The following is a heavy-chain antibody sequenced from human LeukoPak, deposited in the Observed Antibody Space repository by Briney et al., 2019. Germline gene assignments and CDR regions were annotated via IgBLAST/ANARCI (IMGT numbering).Heavy chain of an antibody. Sequence: GGSLRLSCAASGFTFSSYSMNWVRQAPGKGLGWVSSISSSSSYIYYADSVKGRFTISRDNAKNSLYLQMNSLRAEDTAVYYCARGLVPAAILHAFDIWGQGTMVTVSS. CDR3: ARGLVPAAILHAFDI. D-gene: IGHD2-2*01. J-gene: IGHJ3*02. V-gene: IGHV3-21*01. CDR1: GFTFSSYS. CDR2: ISSSSSYI.